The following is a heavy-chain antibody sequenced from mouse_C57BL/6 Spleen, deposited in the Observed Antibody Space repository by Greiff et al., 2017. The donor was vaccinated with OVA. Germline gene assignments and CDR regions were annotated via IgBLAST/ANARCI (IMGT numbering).Heavy chain of an antibody. V-gene: IGHV1-82*01. J-gene: IGHJ4*01. Sequence: QVQLKESGPELVKPGASVKISCKASGYAFSSSWMNWVKQRPGKGLEWIGRIYPGDGDTNYNGKFKGKATLTADKSSSTAYMQLSSLTSEDSAVDFCARAHYYGSSYAMDYWGQGTSVTVSS. D-gene: IGHD1-1*01. CDR2: IYPGDGDT. CDR3: ARAHYYGSSYAMDY. CDR1: GYAFSSSW.